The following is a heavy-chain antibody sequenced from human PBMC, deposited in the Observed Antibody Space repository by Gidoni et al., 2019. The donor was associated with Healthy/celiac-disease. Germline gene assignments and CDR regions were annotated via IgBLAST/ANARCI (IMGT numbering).Heavy chain of an antibody. CDR2: IYDSGCT. D-gene: IGHD2-21*02. CDR1: GGSISSSSYH. CDR3: ASGGAYCGGDCYSGDFDY. Sequence: QLQLQESGPGLVKPSETLSLTCTVSGGSISSSSYHWGWIRQPPGKGLEWIGSIYDSGCTYYNPSLKSRFTISVDTSKNQFSLKLSSVTAADTAVYYCASGGAYCGGDCYSGDFDYWGQGTLVTVSS. J-gene: IGHJ4*02. V-gene: IGHV4-39*01.